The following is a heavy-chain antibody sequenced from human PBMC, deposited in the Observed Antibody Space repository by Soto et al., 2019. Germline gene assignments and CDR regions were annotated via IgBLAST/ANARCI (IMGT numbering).Heavy chain of an antibody. CDR1: EFSFSGYG. J-gene: IGHJ4*02. V-gene: IGHV3-30*18. D-gene: IGHD1-26*01. Sequence: QVRLVESGGGVVQPGRSLRLSCSASEFSFSGYGMHWVRQAPGKGLQWVAVVSDDGTITYYAESVKGRFTISRDNSKNTLYLQMNSLRPEATADYYCEKILWELAYYFDYWGQGTLVTVSS. CDR2: VSDDGTIT. CDR3: EKILWELAYYFDY.